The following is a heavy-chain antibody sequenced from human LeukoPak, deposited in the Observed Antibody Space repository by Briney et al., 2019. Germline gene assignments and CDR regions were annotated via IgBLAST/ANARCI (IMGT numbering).Heavy chain of an antibody. CDR3: ARESNYGGYVLY. J-gene: IGHJ4*02. CDR1: GFTFSDYY. CDR2: ISSSGSTI. D-gene: IGHD5-12*01. V-gene: IGHV3-11*01. Sequence: GSLRLSCAASGFTFSDYYMSWIRQAPGKGLEWVSYISSSGSTIYYADSVKGRFTISRDNAKNSLYLQMNSLRAEDTAVYYSARESNYGGYVLYWGQGTLVTVSS.